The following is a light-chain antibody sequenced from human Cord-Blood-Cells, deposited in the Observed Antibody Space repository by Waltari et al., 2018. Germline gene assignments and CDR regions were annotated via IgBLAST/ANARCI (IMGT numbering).Light chain of an antibody. CDR1: SGDVVAYNY. CDR3: SSYTSSSTLV. J-gene: IGLJ1*01. CDR2: EVS. Sequence: QSALTQLASVSGPPGQPITISCTGTSGDVVAYNYAPWYQQHPGKAPKLMIYEVSNRPSGVSNRFSGSKSGNTASLTISGLQAEDEADYYCSSYTSSSTLVFGTGTKVTVL. V-gene: IGLV2-14*01.